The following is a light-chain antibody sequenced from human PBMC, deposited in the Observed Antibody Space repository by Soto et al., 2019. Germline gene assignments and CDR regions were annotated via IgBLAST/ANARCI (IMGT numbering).Light chain of an antibody. J-gene: IGKJ1*01. CDR1: QTISSW. CDR2: KAS. Sequence: DIQMTQSPSTLSGSVGDRVTITCRASQTISSWLAWYQQKPGKAPKLLIYKASTLKSGVPSRFSGSGSGTEFTLTISSPQPEDFATYYCQQYNSYSEAFGQGTKVELK. CDR3: QQYNSYSEA. V-gene: IGKV1-5*03.